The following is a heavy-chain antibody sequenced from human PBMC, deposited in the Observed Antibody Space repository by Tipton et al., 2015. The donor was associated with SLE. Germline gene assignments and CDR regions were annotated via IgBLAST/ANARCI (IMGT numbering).Heavy chain of an antibody. CDR2: IYTSGST. V-gene: IGHV4-61*02. CDR1: GGSISSGSYY. J-gene: IGHJ3*02. CDR3: ARDPQSKSAFDI. Sequence: TLSLTCTVSGGSISSGSYYWSWIRQPAGKGLEWIGRIYTSGSTNYNPSLKSRVTISVDTSKNQFSLKLSSVTAADTAVYYCARDPQSKSAFDIWGQGTMVTVSS.